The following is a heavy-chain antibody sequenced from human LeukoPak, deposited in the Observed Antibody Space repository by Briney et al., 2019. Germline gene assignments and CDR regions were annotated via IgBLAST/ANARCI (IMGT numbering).Heavy chain of an antibody. CDR2: ISYDGRDK. Sequence: GGSLRLSCAASGFTFSSYAMHWVRQAPGKGPEWVAVISYDGRDKYSADSVKGRLTISRDNSKNTLYLQMNSLRAEDTAVYYCARDPGGRSADYYFDCWGQGTLVTVSS. V-gene: IGHV3-30*04. CDR1: GFTFSSYA. J-gene: IGHJ4*02. CDR3: ARDPGGRSADYYFDC. D-gene: IGHD3-3*01.